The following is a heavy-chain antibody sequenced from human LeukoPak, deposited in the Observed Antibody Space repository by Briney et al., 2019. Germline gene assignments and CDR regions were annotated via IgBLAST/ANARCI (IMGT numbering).Heavy chain of an antibody. J-gene: IGHJ4*02. Sequence: KSGGSLRLSCAASGFTFSTYAMNWVRQAPGKGLEWIGSIYYSGSTYYNPSLKSRVTISVDTSKNQFSLRLSSVTAADTAVYYCARRDYGSGSYYPFDYWGQGALVTVSS. V-gene: IGHV4-39*01. D-gene: IGHD3-10*01. CDR1: GFTFSTYA. CDR3: ARRDYGSGSYYPFDY. CDR2: IYYSGST.